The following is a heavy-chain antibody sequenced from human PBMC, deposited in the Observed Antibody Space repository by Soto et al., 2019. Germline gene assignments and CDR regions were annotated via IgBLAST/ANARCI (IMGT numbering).Heavy chain of an antibody. V-gene: IGHV3-72*01. CDR2: SRNKANSYTT. CDR3: VRGLAVSTGWYFAY. Sequence: GGSLRLSCAASGFTFSDHYMDWVRQAPGKGLEWVGRSRNKANSYTTEYAPSVKGRFTISRDDSKNSLYLQMNSLNSEDTAVYFCVRGLAVSTGWYFAYWGQGTLVTVSS. CDR1: GFTFSDHY. J-gene: IGHJ4*02. D-gene: IGHD2-8*02.